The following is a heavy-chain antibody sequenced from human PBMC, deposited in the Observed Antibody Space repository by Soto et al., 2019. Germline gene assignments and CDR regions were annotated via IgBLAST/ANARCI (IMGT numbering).Heavy chain of an antibody. CDR3: AIGFFRPPSTPKFDY. J-gene: IGHJ4*02. D-gene: IGHD3-3*01. V-gene: IGHV5-51*01. CDR1: GYSFTSFW. CDR2: INPVDSDT. Sequence: PGESLKISCQGFGYSFTSFWIGWVRQMPGKGLEWMGIINPVDSDTRYSPSFQGQVTISVDKSITTAYLQWGSLKASDTAMYYCAIGFFRPPSTPKFDYWGLGTLVPVSS.